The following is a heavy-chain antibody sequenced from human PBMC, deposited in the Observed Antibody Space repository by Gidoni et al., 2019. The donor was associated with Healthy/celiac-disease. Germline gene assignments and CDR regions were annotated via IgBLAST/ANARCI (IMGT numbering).Heavy chain of an antibody. J-gene: IGHJ2*01. CDR1: GASISSYY. Sequence: HVQLQASGPGLVKPSETLSLTCTVSGASISSYYWSWIRQPPGKGLEWIGYIYYSGSTNYNPSLKSRVTISVDTSKNQFSLKLSSVTAADTAVYYCARAKYYYDSSGDYWYFDLWGRGTLVTVSS. CDR2: IYYSGST. CDR3: ARAKYYYDSSGDYWYFDL. V-gene: IGHV4-59*01. D-gene: IGHD3-22*01.